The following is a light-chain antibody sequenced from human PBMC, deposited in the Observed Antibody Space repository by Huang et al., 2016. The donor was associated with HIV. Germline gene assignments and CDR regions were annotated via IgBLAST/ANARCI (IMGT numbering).Light chain of an antibody. CDR2: GAS. CDR3: QQYGSSLPWT. J-gene: IGKJ1*01. CDR1: QYVSSRY. V-gene: IGKV3-20*01. Sequence: VLLTQSPGTLSLSPGERATLSCRASQYVSSRYLAWYQQKPGQAPRLLIYGASRRATAIPDRCRGSGSGTDVTLSISRVEPEDFAVYYCQQYGSSLPWTFGQGTKVETK.